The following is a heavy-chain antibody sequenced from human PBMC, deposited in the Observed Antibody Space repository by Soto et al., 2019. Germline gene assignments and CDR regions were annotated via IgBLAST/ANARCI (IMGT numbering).Heavy chain of an antibody. CDR2: IYWDDDK. Sequence: QITLKESGPTLVKPTQTLTLTCTLSGFSLSTSGVGVGWIRQPPGQALEWLTLIYWDDDKRYSPSLKSRLTITKDTSKNQVVRTMTNMDPVDTATYYCGLRRGYCSGGSCYSIWFDPWGQGTLVTVSS. V-gene: IGHV2-5*02. J-gene: IGHJ5*02. CDR1: GFSLSTSGVG. D-gene: IGHD2-15*01. CDR3: GLRRGYCSGGSCYSIWFDP.